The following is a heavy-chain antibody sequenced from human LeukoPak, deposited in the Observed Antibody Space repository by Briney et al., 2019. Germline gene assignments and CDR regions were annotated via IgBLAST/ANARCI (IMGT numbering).Heavy chain of an antibody. D-gene: IGHD3-10*01. CDR1: GFTFSSYA. J-gene: IGHJ3*02. Sequence: GGSLRLSCAASGFTFSSYAMHWVRQAPGKGLERVAVISYDGSNKYYADSVKGRFTISRDNSKNTLYLQMNSLRAEDTAAYYCAIDSTESYAFDIWGQGTMVTVSS. CDR3: AIDSTESYAFDI. CDR2: ISYDGSNK. V-gene: IGHV3-30-3*01.